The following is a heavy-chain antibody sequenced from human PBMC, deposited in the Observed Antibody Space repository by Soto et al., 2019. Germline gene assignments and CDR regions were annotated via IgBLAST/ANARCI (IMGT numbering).Heavy chain of an antibody. Sequence: EVQLLESGGGLVQPGGSLRLSCAASGFTFSTYAMNWVRQAPGKGLEWVSAISGSGDRTYYADSVRGRFTISKDSSKNTLYLQMISQRAEDTAVYYCAKDGAYSSSSLYYFDYWGQGTLVTVSS. CDR2: ISGSGDRT. D-gene: IGHD6-6*01. CDR1: GFTFSTYA. CDR3: AKDGAYSSSSLYYFDY. J-gene: IGHJ4*02. V-gene: IGHV3-23*01.